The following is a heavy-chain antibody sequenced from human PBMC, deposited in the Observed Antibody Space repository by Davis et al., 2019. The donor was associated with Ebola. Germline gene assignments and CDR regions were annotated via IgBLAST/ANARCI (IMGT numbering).Heavy chain of an antibody. CDR2: MNPNSGNT. Sequence: ASVPVSCKASVYIFTSYDINRVRQVTGQGLEWKGWMNPNSGNTGHAQKFQGRVTMTRNTSISTAYMELSSLRSEDTAVYYCARGVSLMVYAPDWFDPWGQGTLVTVSS. CDR3: ARGVSLMVYAPDWFDP. V-gene: IGHV1-8*01. CDR1: VYIFTSYD. J-gene: IGHJ5*02. D-gene: IGHD2-8*01.